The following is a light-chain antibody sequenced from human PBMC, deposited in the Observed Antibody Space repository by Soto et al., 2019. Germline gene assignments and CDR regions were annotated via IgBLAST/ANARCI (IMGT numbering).Light chain of an antibody. Sequence: DIQLTQSPSFLSASVGDRVTITCRASQDISSYLAWYQQKPGKAPKVLIYAAFSLENGVPSSFSGSGSGTEFTLTISSRQPEDFAPFSCKQLNTYPRTFAPGPKVEIK. J-gene: IGKJ1*01. V-gene: IGKV1-9*01. CDR1: QDISSY. CDR2: AAF. CDR3: KQLNTYPRT.